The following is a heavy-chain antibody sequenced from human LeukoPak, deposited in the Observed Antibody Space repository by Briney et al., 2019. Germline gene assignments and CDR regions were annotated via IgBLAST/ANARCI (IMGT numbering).Heavy chain of an antibody. CDR1: GGSISNYY. Sequence: SETLSLTCTVSGGSISNYYWSWIRQPPGKGLEWIGYIYYSGSTNYNPSLKSRVTISVDTSKNQFSLQLSSVTAADTAVYYCARAPYCGGDCYHWDYWGQGTLVTVSS. CDR3: ARAPYCGGDCYHWDY. CDR2: IYYSGST. V-gene: IGHV4-59*01. D-gene: IGHD2-21*02. J-gene: IGHJ4*02.